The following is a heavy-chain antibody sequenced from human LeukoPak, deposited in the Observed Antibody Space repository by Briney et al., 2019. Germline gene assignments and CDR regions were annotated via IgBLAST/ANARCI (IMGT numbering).Heavy chain of an antibody. D-gene: IGHD5-18*01. V-gene: IGHV3-30*04. Sequence: GGSLRLSCAASGFTFSSYAMHWVRQAPGKGLEWVAVISYDGSNKYYADSVKGRFTISRDNSKNTLYLQMNSLRAEDTAVYYCARVSRGYSYGNDYWGQGTLVTVSS. CDR2: ISYDGSNK. J-gene: IGHJ4*02. CDR1: GFTFSSYA. CDR3: ARVSRGYSYGNDY.